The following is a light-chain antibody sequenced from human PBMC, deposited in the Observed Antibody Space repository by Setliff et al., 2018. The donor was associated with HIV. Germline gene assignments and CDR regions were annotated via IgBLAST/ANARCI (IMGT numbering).Light chain of an antibody. CDR2: DVS. CDR1: SSNVGGYDF. Sequence: QSVLTQPASVSGSPGQSITISCIGTSSNVGGYDFVSWYQQRPGKAPKLIIFDVSERPLGVSHRFSGSKSGNTASLTISGLQTEDEADYFCASYRSPATYVFGIGTKVTVL. V-gene: IGLV2-14*03. CDR3: ASYRSPATYV. J-gene: IGLJ1*01.